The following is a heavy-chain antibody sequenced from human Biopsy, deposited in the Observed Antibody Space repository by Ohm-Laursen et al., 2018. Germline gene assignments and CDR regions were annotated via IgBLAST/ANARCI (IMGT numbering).Heavy chain of an antibody. CDR1: GYTFINYG. CDR3: ARVPAYPSIDGYYGLDL. V-gene: IGHV1-18*01. J-gene: IGHJ6*02. Sequence: ASVKVSCKASGYTFINYGFSWVRQAPGQGLEWMGWINPNSGNANYAQSFQGRLTVTRDTSISTAYMELTSLTFDDTAIYYCARVPAYPSIDGYYGLDLWGQGTTVIVSS. D-gene: IGHD3-9*01. CDR2: INPNSGNA.